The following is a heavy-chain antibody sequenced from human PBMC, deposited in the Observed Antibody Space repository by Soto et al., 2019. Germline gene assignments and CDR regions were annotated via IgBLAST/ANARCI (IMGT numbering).Heavy chain of an antibody. J-gene: IGHJ6*02. D-gene: IGHD6-13*01. V-gene: IGHV3-23*01. CDR3: AKDRDGAAAGPTKFYGMDV. Sequence: EVQLLESGGGLVQPGGSLRLSCAASGFTFSSYAMSWVRQAPGKGLEWVSVISGSGDSTYYADSVRGRFTISRDNSKNTLYLQTNSLRAEDTAVYYCAKDRDGAAAGPTKFYGMDVWGQGTTVNVSS. CDR1: GFTFSSYA. CDR2: ISGSGDST.